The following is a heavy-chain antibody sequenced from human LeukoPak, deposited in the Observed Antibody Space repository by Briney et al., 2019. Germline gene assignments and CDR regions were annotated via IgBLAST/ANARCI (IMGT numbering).Heavy chain of an antibody. V-gene: IGHV1-69*13. CDR1: GYTFTNSA. J-gene: IGHJ5*02. D-gene: IGHD3-22*01. CDR2: IIPIFGTA. Sequence: SVKVSCKASGYTFTNSAMNWVRQAPGQGLEWMGGIIPIFGTANYAQKFQGRVTITADESTSTAYMELSSLRSEDTAVYYCARDSYYYDSSGYSVVNWFDPWGQGTLVTVSS. CDR3: ARDSYYYDSSGYSVVNWFDP.